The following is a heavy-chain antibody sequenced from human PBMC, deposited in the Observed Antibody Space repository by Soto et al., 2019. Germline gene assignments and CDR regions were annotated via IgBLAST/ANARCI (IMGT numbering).Heavy chain of an antibody. J-gene: IGHJ4*02. Sequence: SGPTLANPTQTLALTCTFSVFSLSTSGVGVGWIRQPPGKALEWLALIYWNDDKRYSPSLKSRLTITKDTSKNQVVLTMTNMDPVDTATYYCAHGSPVNTAMSHFDYWGQGTLVTVSS. D-gene: IGHD5-18*01. CDR2: IYWNDDK. CDR1: VFSLSTSGVG. CDR3: AHGSPVNTAMSHFDY. V-gene: IGHV2-5*01.